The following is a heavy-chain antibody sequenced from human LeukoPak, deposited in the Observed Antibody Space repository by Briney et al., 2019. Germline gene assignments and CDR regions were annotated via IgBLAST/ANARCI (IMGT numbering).Heavy chain of an antibody. Sequence: SETLSLTCAVYGGSFSGYYWSWIRQPPGKGLEWIGEINRSGSTSYNPSLKSRVTISVDTSKNQFSLKLSSVTAADTAVYYCARVGYYGSGTGYWGQGTLVTVSS. J-gene: IGHJ4*02. D-gene: IGHD3-10*01. CDR1: GGSFSGYY. V-gene: IGHV4-34*01. CDR3: ARVGYYGSGTGY. CDR2: INRSGST.